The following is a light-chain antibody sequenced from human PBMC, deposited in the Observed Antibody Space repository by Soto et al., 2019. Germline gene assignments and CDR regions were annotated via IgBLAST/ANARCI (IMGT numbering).Light chain of an antibody. CDR1: QSVSTW. CDR3: QQYNVHSPWT. Sequence: DIQMTQSPSTLSASVGDRVTINCRASQSVSTWLAWYQQKPGKAPHLLIFKASTLESGVPSRFSGSGSGTEFTLTITSLQPDDFATYYCQQYNVHSPWTFGQGTKVEIK. J-gene: IGKJ1*01. CDR2: KAS. V-gene: IGKV1-5*03.